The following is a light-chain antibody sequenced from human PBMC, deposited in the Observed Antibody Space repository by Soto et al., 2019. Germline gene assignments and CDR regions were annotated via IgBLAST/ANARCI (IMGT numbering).Light chain of an antibody. CDR1: QSVRSW. V-gene: IGKV1-5*01. CDR2: DAS. Sequence: DIQMTQSPSTLSASVGDRVTITCRASQSVRSWLAWYQQKPGKAPKFLIYDASTPESGVPSRFSGSGSGTEFTLTISSLQPDDFATYYCQQYDDYPLTFGGGTKVEI. CDR3: QQYDDYPLT. J-gene: IGKJ4*01.